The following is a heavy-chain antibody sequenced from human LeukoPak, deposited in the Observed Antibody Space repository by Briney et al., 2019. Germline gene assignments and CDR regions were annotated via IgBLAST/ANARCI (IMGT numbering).Heavy chain of an antibody. V-gene: IGHV4-39*01. CDR3: ARHVKSSGWYYYYYYYMDV. D-gene: IGHD6-19*01. J-gene: IGHJ6*03. CDR2: IYYSESRT. Sequence: PSETLSLTCSVSGASISTSPYYWGWIRQPPGKGLEWIGSIYYSESRTYYNASLKSRVTISVDTSKNQVSLRLNSVTVADTAVYYCARHVKSSGWYYYYYYYMDVWGKGTTVTISS. CDR1: GASISTSPYY.